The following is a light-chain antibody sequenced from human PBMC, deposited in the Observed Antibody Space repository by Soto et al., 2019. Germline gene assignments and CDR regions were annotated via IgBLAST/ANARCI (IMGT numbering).Light chain of an antibody. J-gene: IGLJ1*01. CDR3: SSSISSNTFV. V-gene: IGLV2-14*01. Sequence: QSVLTQPASVSGAPGQSITISCTATNSDVNYVSWHQQHPGKAPKLMIYGVINRSSGVSTRFSGSKSGNTASLTISGLQAEDEADYYCSSSISSNTFVFGTETKVTVL. CDR2: GVI. CDR1: NSDVNY.